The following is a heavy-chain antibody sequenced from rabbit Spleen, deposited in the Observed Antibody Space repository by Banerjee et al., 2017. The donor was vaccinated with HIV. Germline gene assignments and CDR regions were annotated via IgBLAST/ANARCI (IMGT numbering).Heavy chain of an antibody. J-gene: IGHJ6*01. Sequence: QSLEESGGDLVKPGASLTLTCTASGFSFSAYNFMCWVRQAPGKGLEWIACIDIGSRDFTYYASWAKGRFTISKTSSTTVTLQMTSLTVADTATYFCARDTGSSFSTYGMDLWGQGTLVTVS. CDR1: GFSFSAYNF. D-gene: IGHD8-1*01. V-gene: IGHV1S40*01. CDR3: ARDTGSSFSTYGMDL. CDR2: IDIGSRDFT.